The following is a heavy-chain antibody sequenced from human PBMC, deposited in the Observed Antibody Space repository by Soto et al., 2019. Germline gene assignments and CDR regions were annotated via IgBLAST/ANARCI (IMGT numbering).Heavy chain of an antibody. D-gene: IGHD3-10*01. CDR3: ARDLTMVRGVIDYYYGMDV. CDR2: INPSDGST. CDR1: GYTFTSSY. V-gene: IGHV1-46*03. Sequence: EASVKVSCKASGYTFTSSYMHWVRQAPGQGLEWMGIINPSDGSTSYAQKFQGRVTMTRDTSTSTVYMELSSLRSEDTAVYYCARDLTMVRGVIDYYYGMDVWGQGTTVTVSS. J-gene: IGHJ6*02.